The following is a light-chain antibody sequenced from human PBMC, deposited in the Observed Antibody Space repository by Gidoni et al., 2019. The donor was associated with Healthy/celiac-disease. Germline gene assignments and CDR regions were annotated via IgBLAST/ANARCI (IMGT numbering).Light chain of an antibody. CDR1: QDISNY. CDR3: KQYDNRPLT. J-gene: IGKJ4*01. V-gene: IGKV1-33*01. CDR2: DAS. Sequence: IPMTQSPSSLSASVGVRVTITCQASQDISNYLNWYQQKPGKAPKLLIYDASNLETGVPSRFSGSGSGTDFTFTISSLQPEDIATYYCKQYDNRPLTFGGGTKVEIK.